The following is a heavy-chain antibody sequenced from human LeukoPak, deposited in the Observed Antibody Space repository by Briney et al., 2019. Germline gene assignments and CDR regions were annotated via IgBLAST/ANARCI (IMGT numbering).Heavy chain of an antibody. J-gene: IGHJ4*02. V-gene: IGHV3-21*01. CDR2: ISIISSYI. CDR1: GFTFSIYS. Sequence: PGGSLRLSCAASGFTFSIYSMNWVRQAPGKGLEWVSSISIISSYIYYANSVKGRFTISRDNAKNSLYLQMISLRAEDTAVYYCARALIVVVVAAIALINTYGPKYYFDYWGQGTLVTVSS. D-gene: IGHD2-15*01. CDR3: ARALIVVVVAAIALINTYGPKYYFDY.